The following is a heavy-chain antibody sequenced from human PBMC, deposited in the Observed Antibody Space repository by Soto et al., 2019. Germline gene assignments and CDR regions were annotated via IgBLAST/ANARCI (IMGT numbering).Heavy chain of an antibody. Sequence: QVQLVESGGGVVQPGRSLRLSCAASGFTFSNYAIHWVRQAPGKGLEWVGVISYAGSNRYFADSVKGRFTVSRDNSKNTLDLQMDSLRAEDTALDYCARDTTVTTYEPARNFDNWGQGALVTVSA. CDR1: GFTFSNYA. CDR3: ARDTTVTTYEPARNFDN. D-gene: IGHD4-17*01. V-gene: IGHV3-30-3*01. CDR2: ISYAGSNR. J-gene: IGHJ4*02.